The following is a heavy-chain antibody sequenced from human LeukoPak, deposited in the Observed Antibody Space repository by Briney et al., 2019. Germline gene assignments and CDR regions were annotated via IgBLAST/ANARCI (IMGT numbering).Heavy chain of an antibody. Sequence: GGSLRLSCAASGFTFDGYAMHWVRQAPGKGLEWVAGISWNSVRMDYADSVRGRFTISRDNAKNSLYLQMSSLRAEDTALYYCVKDGGSGYDYNFDYWGQGTLVTVSS. V-gene: IGHV3-9*01. CDR3: VKDGGSGYDYNFDY. J-gene: IGHJ4*02. CDR2: ISWNSVRM. D-gene: IGHD5-12*01. CDR1: GFTFDGYA.